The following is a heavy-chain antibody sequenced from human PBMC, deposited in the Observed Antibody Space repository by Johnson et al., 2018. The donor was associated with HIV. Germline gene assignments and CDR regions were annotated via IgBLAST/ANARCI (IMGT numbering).Heavy chain of an antibody. CDR2: LYADGRT. J-gene: IGHJ3*01. CDR3: ATKGSKWELIVEGFAV. CDR1: GFTVSSYY. V-gene: IGHV3-66*02. Sequence: VQLVESGGGLVQPGGSLRLSCAASGFTVSSYYMTWVRQAPGKGLEWVSVLYADGRTYYADSVKGRFTVSSDYSENTLYLQMNSLTAEDTAVYYCATKGSKWELIVEGFAVWGQGTMVTVAS. D-gene: IGHD1-26*01.